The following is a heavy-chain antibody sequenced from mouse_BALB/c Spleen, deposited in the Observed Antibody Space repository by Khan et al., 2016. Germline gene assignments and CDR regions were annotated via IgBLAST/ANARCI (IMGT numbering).Heavy chain of an antibody. CDR1: GFNIIVYY. Sequence: VQLQQSGAELVRPGALVKLSCKASGFNIIVYYMHWVKQRPEQGLEWIGRIDPNSGHTIYDSKFKGKARITADTSSNTAYMQLSSLTSEDTSVYYCARYDGYCAYCGQGTVVTVSA. CDR3: ARYDGYCAY. CDR2: IDPNSGHT. V-gene: IGHV14-1*02. D-gene: IGHD2-3*01. J-gene: IGHJ3*01.